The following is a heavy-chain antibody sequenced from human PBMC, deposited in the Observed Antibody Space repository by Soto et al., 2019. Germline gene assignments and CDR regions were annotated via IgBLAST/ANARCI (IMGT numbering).Heavy chain of an antibody. J-gene: IGHJ5*01. CDR2: IFYSGST. D-gene: IGHD3-10*02. CDR1: GGSISSYY. CDR3: ASMIGDPVLSFDS. V-gene: IGHV4-59*01. Sequence: QVQLQESGPGLVQPSETLSLTCTVSGGSISSYYWSWIRQPPGKGLEWIGFIFYSGSTSYNPSLKSRVTISIDTSEYQFSLKLNSVTAADTAVYYCASMIGDPVLSFDSWGQGTLVAVSS.